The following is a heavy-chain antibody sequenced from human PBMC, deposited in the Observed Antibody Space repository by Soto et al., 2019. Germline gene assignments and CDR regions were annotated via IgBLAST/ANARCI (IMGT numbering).Heavy chain of an antibody. Sequence: QVQLQESGPGLVKPSGTLSLTCAVSGGSISSSNWWSWVRQPPGKGLEWIGEIYHSGSTNYNPSLKIRVTISVDKSKNQFSLKLSSVTAADTAVYYCARDLHHYYDSSGSDAFDIWGQGTMVTVSS. CDR3: ARDLHHYYDSSGSDAFDI. J-gene: IGHJ3*02. CDR1: GGSISSSNW. CDR2: IYHSGST. D-gene: IGHD3-22*01. V-gene: IGHV4-4*02.